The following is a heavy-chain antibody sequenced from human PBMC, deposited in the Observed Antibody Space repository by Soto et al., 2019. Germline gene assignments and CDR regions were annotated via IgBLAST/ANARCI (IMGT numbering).Heavy chain of an antibody. Sequence: LRLSCAASGFTFSSYAMSWVRQAPGKGLEWVSAISGSGGSTYYADSVKGRFTISRDNSKNTLYLQMNSLRAEDTAVYYCAKILFDDDAFDIWGQGTMVTVSS. CDR3: AKILFDDDAFDI. CDR2: ISGSGGST. J-gene: IGHJ3*02. V-gene: IGHV3-23*01. D-gene: IGHD3-10*02. CDR1: GFTFSSYA.